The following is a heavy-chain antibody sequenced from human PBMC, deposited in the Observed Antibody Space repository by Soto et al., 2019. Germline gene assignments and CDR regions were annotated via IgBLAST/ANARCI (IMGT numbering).Heavy chain of an antibody. CDR2: ISWNSGSI. J-gene: IGHJ2*01. CDR3: AKDMSSDAWYFDL. CDR1: GFTFDDYA. V-gene: IGHV3-9*01. D-gene: IGHD1-26*01. Sequence: EVQLVESGGGLVQPGRSLRLSCAASGFTFDDYAMHWVRQAPGKGLEWVSGISWNSGSIGYADSVKGRFTISRDNAKNSLYLQMNSLRAEDTALYYCAKDMSSDAWYFDLWGRGTLVTVSS.